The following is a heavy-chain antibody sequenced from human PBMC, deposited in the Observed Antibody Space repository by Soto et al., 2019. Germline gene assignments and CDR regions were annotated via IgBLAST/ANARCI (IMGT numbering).Heavy chain of an antibody. CDR1: GFTFSSYA. Sequence: GGSLRLSCAASGFTFSSYAMSWVGQAPGKGLEWVSAISGSGGSTYYADSVKGRFTISRDNSKNTLYLQMNSLRAEDTAVYYCAKGRAIVSWFDPWGQGTLATVSS. D-gene: IGHD3-16*02. J-gene: IGHJ5*02. CDR2: ISGSGGST. CDR3: AKGRAIVSWFDP. V-gene: IGHV3-23*01.